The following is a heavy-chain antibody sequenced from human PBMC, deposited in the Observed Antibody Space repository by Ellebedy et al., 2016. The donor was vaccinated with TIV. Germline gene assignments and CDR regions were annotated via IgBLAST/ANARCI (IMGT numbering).Heavy chain of an antibody. J-gene: IGHJ3*02. Sequence: MPSETLSLTCAVYGGSFSGYYWSWIRQPPGKGLEWIGEINHSGSTNYNPSLKSRVTISVDTSKNQFSLKLSSVTAADTAVYYCASYRAEVDAFDIWGQGTMVTVSS. CDR2: INHSGST. CDR3: ASYRAEVDAFDI. CDR1: GGSFSGYY. V-gene: IGHV4-34*01. D-gene: IGHD1-14*01.